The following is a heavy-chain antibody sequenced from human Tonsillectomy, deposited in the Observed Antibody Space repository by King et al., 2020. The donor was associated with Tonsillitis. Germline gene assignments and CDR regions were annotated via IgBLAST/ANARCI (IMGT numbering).Heavy chain of an antibody. V-gene: IGHV3-30*02. CDR3: AIFGSIAGRRDY. CDR1: GFTFSHHA. Sequence: VQLVESGGGVVQPGGSLRLSCAASGFTFSHHALHWVRQAPGKGLEWVTYIRFDGSNEYYVDSVKGRFTISRDNSSNTLYLQMNSLRTEDTAVYYCAIFGSIAGRRDYWGQGTLVSVSS. J-gene: IGHJ4*02. CDR2: IRFDGSNE. D-gene: IGHD6-6*01.